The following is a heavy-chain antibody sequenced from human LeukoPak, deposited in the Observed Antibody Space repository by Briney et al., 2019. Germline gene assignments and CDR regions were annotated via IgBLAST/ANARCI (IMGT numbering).Heavy chain of an antibody. D-gene: IGHD2-2*01. CDR2: MSYNGGDE. CDR1: GFNFNSYA. CDR3: AKDLEGRVVVPARFYYAMDV. J-gene: IGHJ6*02. Sequence: PGRSLRLSCAVSGFNFNSYAMHWVRQAPGKGLEWVALMSYNGGDEYYADSVQGRFTISRDNSKNTLFLQVNRLRPEDTAVYYCAKDLEGRVVVPARFYYAMDVWGQGTTVSVSS. V-gene: IGHV3-30*18.